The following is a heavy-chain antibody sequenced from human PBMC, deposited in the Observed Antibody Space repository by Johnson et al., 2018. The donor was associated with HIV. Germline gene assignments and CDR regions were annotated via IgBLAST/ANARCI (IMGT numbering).Heavy chain of an antibody. CDR1: GFIFSDYA. D-gene: IGHD3-10*01. V-gene: IGHV3-30*04. Sequence: VLLVESGGGVVQPGRSLRLSCAASGFIFSDYAMHWVRLAPGKGLEWVAVTSYDEIKKNYADSVKGRFTISRDNSKNTLYLQMNSLRIEDTAVYYCARDRFGSGRPNAFDLWGQGTMVTVSS. CDR3: ARDRFGSGRPNAFDL. J-gene: IGHJ3*01. CDR2: TSYDEIKK.